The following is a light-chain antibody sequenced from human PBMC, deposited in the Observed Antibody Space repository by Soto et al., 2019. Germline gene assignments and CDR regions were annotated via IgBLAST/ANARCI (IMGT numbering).Light chain of an antibody. CDR2: KAS. Sequence: EIQMNQSPSSLSASIGDRVTITCRASQSINNYVNWYQQRPGKAPKLLIYKASTLKSGVPSRFSGSGSGTEFTLTISSLQPDDFATYYCQHYNSYSEAFGQGTKVDIK. J-gene: IGKJ1*01. CDR1: QSINNY. V-gene: IGKV1-5*03. CDR3: QHYNSYSEA.